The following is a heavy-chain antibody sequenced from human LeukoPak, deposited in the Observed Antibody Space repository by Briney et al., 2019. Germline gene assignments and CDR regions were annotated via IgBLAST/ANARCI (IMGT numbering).Heavy chain of an antibody. V-gene: IGHV4-39*07. Sequence: PSETLSLTCTVSGGSISSSSYYWGWIRQPPGKGLEWIGSIYYSGSTYYNPSLKSRVTISVDTSKNQFSLKLSSVTAADTAVYYCAREGGLTHDYGDYGGLYYMDVWGKGTTVTVSS. CDR1: GGSISSSSYY. CDR3: AREGGLTHDYGDYGGLYYMDV. CDR2: IYYSGST. D-gene: IGHD4-17*01. J-gene: IGHJ6*03.